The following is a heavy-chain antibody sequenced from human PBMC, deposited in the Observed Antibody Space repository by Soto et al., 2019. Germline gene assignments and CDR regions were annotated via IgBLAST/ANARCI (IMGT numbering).Heavy chain of an antibody. CDR1: GGSFSGYY. V-gene: IGHV4-34*01. CDR3: ARVRGYSYGRSGGWFDP. CDR2: INHSGST. J-gene: IGHJ5*02. D-gene: IGHD5-18*01. Sequence: SETLSLTCAVYGGSFSGYYWSWIRQPPGKGLEWIGEINHSGSTNYNPSLKSRVTISVDTSKNQFSLKLSSVTAADTAVYYCARVRGYSYGRSGGWFDPWGQGTLVTVSS.